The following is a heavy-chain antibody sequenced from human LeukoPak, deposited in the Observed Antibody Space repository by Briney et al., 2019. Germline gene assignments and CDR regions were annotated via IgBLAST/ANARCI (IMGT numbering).Heavy chain of an antibody. J-gene: IGHJ5*02. CDR3: ASLLQSPYNWFDP. CDR1: CGSISSYY. Sequence: SGTPSLTCTVSCGSISSYYWGWIRPPPGKGPEWIGYIYYSGSTNYNPSLKSRVTISVDTSKNQFSLKLSSVTAADTAVYYCASLLQSPYNWFDPWGQGTLVTVSS. D-gene: IGHD4-11*01. CDR2: IYYSGST. V-gene: IGHV4-59*01.